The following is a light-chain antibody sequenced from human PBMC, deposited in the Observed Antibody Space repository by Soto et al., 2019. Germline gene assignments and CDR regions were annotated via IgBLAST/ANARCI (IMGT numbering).Light chain of an antibody. J-gene: IGKJ4*01. CDR3: QQRNNWYS. Sequence: EIVLTQSPATLSLSPGERATLSCRASQTVGRYLAWYQQKPGQAPRLLIYDTSNRAPGIPDRFSGSGSGTDFTLTISSLEPEDFALNYCQQRNNWYSFGGGTKVEIK. CDR2: DTS. V-gene: IGKV3-11*01. CDR1: QTVGRY.